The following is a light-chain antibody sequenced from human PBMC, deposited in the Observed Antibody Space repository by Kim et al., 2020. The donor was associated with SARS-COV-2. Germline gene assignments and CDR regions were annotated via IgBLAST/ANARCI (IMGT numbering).Light chain of an antibody. J-gene: IGKJ2*01. CDR3: QLYGSSPYT. V-gene: IGKV3-20*01. Sequence: EIVLTQSPDTLSMSPGQRVSLFCGASQSVSSRNLGWYQQKPGQAPRLLIYSASSRATGVPDRFSGTGAGTDFILTISRLEPEDSAVYYCQLYGSSPYTFGQGTKLEI. CDR2: SAS. CDR1: QSVSSRN.